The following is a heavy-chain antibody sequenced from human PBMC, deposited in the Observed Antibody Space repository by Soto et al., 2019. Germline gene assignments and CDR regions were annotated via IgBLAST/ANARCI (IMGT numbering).Heavy chain of an antibody. CDR2: IFVSSTTI. V-gene: IGHV3-48*04. CDR3: ARDRDWAFDY. J-gene: IGHJ4*02. D-gene: IGHD3-9*01. Sequence: VGSLRLSCVASGFNFSSYSMLWVRQAPGKGLEWISYIFVSSTTIYYADSVKGRFTVSRDNAQNSLFLLMNSLRVEDTAVYYCARDRDWAFDYWGRGTLVTVSS. CDR1: GFNFSSYS.